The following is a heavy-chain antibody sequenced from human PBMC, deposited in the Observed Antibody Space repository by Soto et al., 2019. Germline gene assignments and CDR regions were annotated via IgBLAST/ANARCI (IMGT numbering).Heavy chain of an antibody. CDR3: GHGSGWLSDY. CDR1: GFSLTSTAVG. J-gene: IGHJ4*02. D-gene: IGHD6-19*01. Sequence: QITLKESGPTLVKPTQTLTLTCTFSGFSLTSTAVGVNWIRQPPGKALEWLALIYWDDNNQYNPSLKSRLTGTKDTSKNQVVLTMTNMDPVDIGTYYCGHGSGWLSDYGGQGTLGSGSS. V-gene: IGHV2-5*02. CDR2: IYWDDNN.